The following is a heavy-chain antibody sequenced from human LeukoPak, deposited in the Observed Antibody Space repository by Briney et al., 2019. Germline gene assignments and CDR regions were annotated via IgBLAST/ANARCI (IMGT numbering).Heavy chain of an antibody. CDR2: ISNVGNDK. CDR1: GFTFSAYV. D-gene: IGHD3-10*01. Sequence: GGSLRLSCAASGFTFSAYVMHWVRQAPGKGLECVAVISNVGNDKYYGDSVKGRFSISRDNSKNTLYLQMGRLRTEDTAVYYCARDGGYTGGWTYGAGDYWGQGTLVTVSS. V-gene: IGHV3-30*04. J-gene: IGHJ4*01. CDR3: ARDGGYTGGWTYGAGDY.